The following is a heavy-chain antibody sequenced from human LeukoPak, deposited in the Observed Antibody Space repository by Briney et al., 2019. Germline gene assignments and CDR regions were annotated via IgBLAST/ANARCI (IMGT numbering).Heavy chain of an antibody. J-gene: IGHJ4*02. D-gene: IGHD3-9*01. CDR3: ARDAEGIRYFDWLLDH. Sequence: GGSLRLSCVVSGFTLSSHGMHWVRQAPSKGLEWLAVISNDGSNKYYADSVKGRFTISRDIYKNTLYLQMNSLRTEDTAMYYCARDAEGIRYFDWLLDHWGQGTLVTVSS. V-gene: IGHV3-30*03. CDR2: ISNDGSNK. CDR1: GFTLSSHG.